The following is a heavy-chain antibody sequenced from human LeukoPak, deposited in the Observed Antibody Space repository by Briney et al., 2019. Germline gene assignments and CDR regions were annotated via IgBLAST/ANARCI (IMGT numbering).Heavy chain of an antibody. CDR2: LYTGGST. CDR1: NISVSDHF. V-gene: IGHV3-53*01. J-gene: IGHJ4*02. D-gene: IGHD2-15*01. CDR3: AKQLGYCSDGSCYFPY. Sequence: PGGSLRLSCAASNISVSDHFVTWVRQAPGKGLECVAVLYTGGSTFYADSVQGRFTISRDNSKSTLCLQMNSLRAEDTAVYYCAKQLGYCSDGSCYFPYWGQGTLVTVSP.